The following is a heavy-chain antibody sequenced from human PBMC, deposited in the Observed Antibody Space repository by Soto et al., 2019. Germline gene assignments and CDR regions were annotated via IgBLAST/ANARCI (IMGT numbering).Heavy chain of an antibody. CDR3: ARVGISGTIDAFDI. J-gene: IGHJ3*02. CDR2: IDNSGTS. Sequence: QGQLQESGPGLVKPSQTLFLTCTVSGGSISSGGSYWGWIRQHPGKGQEWIGYIDNSGTSYYNPSLKSRLTISVDTSNNQFSLHLSSVTAADTAVYSCARVGISGTIDAFDIWGQGTMVTVSS. D-gene: IGHD1-20*01. V-gene: IGHV4-31*03. CDR1: GGSISSGGSY.